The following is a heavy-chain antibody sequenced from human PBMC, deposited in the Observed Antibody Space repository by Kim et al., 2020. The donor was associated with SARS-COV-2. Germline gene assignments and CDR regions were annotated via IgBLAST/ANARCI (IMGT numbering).Heavy chain of an antibody. CDR2: ISAYNGNT. CDR1: GYNFILHG. CDR3: ARVLSYESSGYYDS. D-gene: IGHD3-22*01. V-gene: IGHV1-18*01. J-gene: IGHJ5*01. Sequence: ASVKVSCKTSGYNFILHGISWVRQAPGQGLEWMGWISAYNGNTHYAQNFQGRVSMTTDTSTNTVFMELRSLRSDDTAVYYCARVLSYESSGYYDSWGQGTLVSVHS.